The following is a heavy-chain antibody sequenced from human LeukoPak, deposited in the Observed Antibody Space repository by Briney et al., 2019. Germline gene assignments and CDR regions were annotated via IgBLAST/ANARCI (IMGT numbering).Heavy chain of an antibody. J-gene: IGHJ6*03. V-gene: IGHV4-59*01. CDR2: IYYSGST. D-gene: IGHD5-12*01. CDR1: GGSISSYY. CDR3: ARTPVDGYDSGKPSYYYYYMDV. Sequence: SETLSLTCTVSGGSISSYYWSWIRQPPGKGLEWIGYIYYSGSTNYNPSLKSRVTISVDTSKNQFSLKLSSVTAADTAVYYCARTPVDGYDSGKPSYYYYYMDVWGKGTTVTVSS.